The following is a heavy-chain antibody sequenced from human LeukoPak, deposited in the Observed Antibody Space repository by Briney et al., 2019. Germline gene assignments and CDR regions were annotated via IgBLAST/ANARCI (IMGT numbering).Heavy chain of an antibody. V-gene: IGHV3-23*01. J-gene: IGHJ3*02. CDR2: FSGSGGST. Sequence: PGGSLRLSCAASGFTFSNYAMSWVRQAPGKGLEWVSAFSGSGGSTYYADSVKGRFTISRDNSKNTLYLQMNSLRAEDTAVYYCANSLRITMIVGAFDIWGQGTMVTVSS. CDR3: ANSLRITMIVGAFDI. CDR1: GFTFSNYA. D-gene: IGHD3-22*01.